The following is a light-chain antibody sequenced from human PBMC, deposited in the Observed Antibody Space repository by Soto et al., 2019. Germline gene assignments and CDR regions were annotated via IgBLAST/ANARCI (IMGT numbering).Light chain of an antibody. V-gene: IGKV1-12*01. CDR2: GAS. CDR3: QQASGLPHT. Sequence: DIQMTQSPSSVSASVGDRVTITCRASQGISTWLAWYQQKPGKVPKLLIYGASSLQTGVPSRFSGSGSGTNFTLTISARQAEDFATYFCQQASGLPHTFGRGTKREIK. CDR1: QGISTW. J-gene: IGKJ2*01.